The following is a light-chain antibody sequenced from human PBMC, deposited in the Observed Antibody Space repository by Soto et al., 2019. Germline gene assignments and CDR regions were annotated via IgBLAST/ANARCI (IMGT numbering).Light chain of an antibody. CDR3: QQYAPSPAIT. Sequence: ETVLTQSPGTLSLSPGERATLSCRVSQSVSSNYLVWYQQKPGQAPRLLISGVSTRATGIPDRFSGSGSGTDFTLTISRLEPEDVAVYYCQQYAPSPAITFGQGTRVEIK. CDR1: QSVSSNY. J-gene: IGKJ5*01. CDR2: GVS. V-gene: IGKV3-20*01.